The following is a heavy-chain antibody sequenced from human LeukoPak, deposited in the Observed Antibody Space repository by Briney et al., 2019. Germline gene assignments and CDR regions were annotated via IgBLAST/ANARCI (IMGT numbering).Heavy chain of an antibody. CDR1: GDSISSSFYY. D-gene: IGHD3-9*01. CDR3: ARYYDILTGYYRAFDP. Sequence: SETLSLTCTVSGDSISSSFYYWVWIRHPPRNGLEWIGSIYYSGSTYSNPSLKSRVTISVDTSKNHFSLKLSSVTAADTAVYYCARYYDILTGYYRAFDPWGQGTLVTVSS. J-gene: IGHJ5*02. V-gene: IGHV4-39*02. CDR2: IYYSGST.